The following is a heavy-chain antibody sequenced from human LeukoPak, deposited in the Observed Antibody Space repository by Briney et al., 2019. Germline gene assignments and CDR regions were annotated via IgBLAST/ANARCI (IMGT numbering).Heavy chain of an antibody. CDR1: GYSISSGYY. CDR3: ARLIGYYDSSGYSEPNDY. Sequence: SETLSLSCAVSGYSISSGYYWGWIRQPPGKGLVWIGSIYHSGSTYHNPSLKSRVTISVDTSKNQFSLKLSSVTAADTAVYYCARLIGYYDSSGYSEPNDYWGQGTLVTVSS. J-gene: IGHJ4*02. CDR2: IYHSGST. D-gene: IGHD3-22*01. V-gene: IGHV4-38-2*01.